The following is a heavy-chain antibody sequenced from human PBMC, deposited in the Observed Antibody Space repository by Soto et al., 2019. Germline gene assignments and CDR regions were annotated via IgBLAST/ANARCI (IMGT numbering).Heavy chain of an antibody. Sequence: EVQLVDSGGGLVQPGGSLRLSCAASEFTFRSYWMHWVRQSPGKGLVWVSRISGDGSSTNYADSVKGRFTISRDNAKNTVYLQMNSLRAEDTAVYYCAKDIIPICSGGSCSGYYYYGMDVWGQGTTVTVSS. CDR1: EFTFRSYW. J-gene: IGHJ6*02. D-gene: IGHD2-15*01. CDR3: AKDIIPICSGGSCSGYYYYGMDV. CDR2: ISGDGSST. V-gene: IGHV3-74*01.